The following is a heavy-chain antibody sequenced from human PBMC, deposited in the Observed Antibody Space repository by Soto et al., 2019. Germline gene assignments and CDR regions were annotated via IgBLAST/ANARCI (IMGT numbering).Heavy chain of an antibody. J-gene: IGHJ4*02. CDR1: GGSISSGGYY. D-gene: IGHD3-10*01. V-gene: IGHV4-31*03. CDR3: ARLEGSGSYYFDY. CDR2: IYYSGST. Sequence: SETLSLTCTVSGGSISSGGYYWSWIRQHPGKGLEWIGYIYYSGSTYYNPSLKSRVTISVDTSKNQFSLKLSSVTAADTAVYYGARLEGSGSYYFDYWGQGALVTFSS.